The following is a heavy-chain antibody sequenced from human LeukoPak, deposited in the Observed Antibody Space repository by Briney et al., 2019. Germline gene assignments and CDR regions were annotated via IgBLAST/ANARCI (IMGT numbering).Heavy chain of an antibody. V-gene: IGHV4-39*01. CDR3: ARPGKAALNDAFDI. J-gene: IGHJ3*02. D-gene: IGHD6-6*01. CDR2: IYYSGST. Sequence: SETLSLTCTVSGGSISSSSYYWGWIRQPPGKGLEWIGGIYYSGSTYYNPSLKSRVTISVDTSKNQFSLKLSAVTAADTAVYYCARPGKAALNDAFDIWGQGTMVTVSS. CDR1: GGSISSSSYY.